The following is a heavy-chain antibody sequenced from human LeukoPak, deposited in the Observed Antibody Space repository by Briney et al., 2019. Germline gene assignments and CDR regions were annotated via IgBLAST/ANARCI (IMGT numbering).Heavy chain of an antibody. Sequence: PSETLSLTCTVSGGSISSYYWSWIRQPPGKGLEWIGYIYYSGSTNYNPSLKSRVTISVDTSKNQFSLKLSSVTAADTAVYYCARDARNGDDAFDIWGQGTMVTVSS. J-gene: IGHJ3*02. CDR2: IYYSGST. CDR1: GGSISSYY. V-gene: IGHV4-59*01. CDR3: ARDARNGDDAFDI. D-gene: IGHD3-10*01.